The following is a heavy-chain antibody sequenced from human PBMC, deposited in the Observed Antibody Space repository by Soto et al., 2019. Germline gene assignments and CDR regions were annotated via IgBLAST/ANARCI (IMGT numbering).Heavy chain of an antibody. CDR3: ARDYDSSGYRPDYYGMDV. J-gene: IGHJ6*02. V-gene: IGHV3-11*01. D-gene: IGHD3-22*01. CDR2: ISSSGSTI. Sequence: NPGGSLRLSCAASGFTFSDYYMSWIRQAPGKGLEWVSYISSSGSTIYYADSVKGRFTISRDNAKNSLYLQMNSLRAEDTAVYYCARDYDSSGYRPDYYGMDVWGQGTTVTVSS. CDR1: GFTFSDYY.